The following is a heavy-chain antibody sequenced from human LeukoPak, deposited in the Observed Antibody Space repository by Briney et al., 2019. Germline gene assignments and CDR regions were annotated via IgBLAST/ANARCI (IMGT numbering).Heavy chain of an antibody. J-gene: IGHJ4*02. D-gene: IGHD2-15*01. CDR1: GYTFTGYY. CDR2: INPNSGGT. V-gene: IGHV1-2*02. CDR3: ARLRYCSGGSCYTPDY. Sequence: ASVKVSCKASGYTFTGYYMHWVRQAPGQGLEWMGWINPNSGGTNYAQKLQGRVTMTTDTSTSTAYMELRSLRSDDTAVYYCARLRYCSGGSCYTPDYWGQGTLVTVSS.